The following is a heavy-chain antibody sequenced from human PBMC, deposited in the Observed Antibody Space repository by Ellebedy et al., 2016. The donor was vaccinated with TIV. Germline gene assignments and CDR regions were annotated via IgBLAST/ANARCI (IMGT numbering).Heavy chain of an antibody. CDR3: TSPAVGHTTGCCRYYFDY. V-gene: IGHV3-23*01. J-gene: IGHJ4*02. Sequence: GESLKISCAASGFTFSIYAMGWVRQAPGKGLEWVSGIGLSDTTTYYSDSVKGRFTISRDNSKNTVYLQMNSLRAEDTAVYFCTSPAVGHTTGCCRYYFDYWGLGTLVTVSS. D-gene: IGHD2-15*01. CDR1: GFTFSIYA. CDR2: IGLSDTTT.